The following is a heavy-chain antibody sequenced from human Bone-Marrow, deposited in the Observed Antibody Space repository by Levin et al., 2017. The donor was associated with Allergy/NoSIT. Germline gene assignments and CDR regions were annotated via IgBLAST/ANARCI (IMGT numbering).Heavy chain of an antibody. CDR1: GGSISSSSYY. D-gene: IGHD2-15*01. CDR2: IYYSGST. Sequence: SETLSLTCTVSGGSISSSSYYWGWIRQPPGKGLEWIGSIYYSGSTYYNPSLKSRVTISVDTSKNQFSLKLSSVTAADTAVYYCASLSFTDPSAFFDLWGRGTLVTVSS. J-gene: IGHJ2*01. V-gene: IGHV4-39*01. CDR3: ASLSFTDPSAFFDL.